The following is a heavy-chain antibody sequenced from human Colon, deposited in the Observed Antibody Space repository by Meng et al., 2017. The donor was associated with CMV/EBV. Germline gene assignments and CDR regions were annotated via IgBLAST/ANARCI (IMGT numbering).Heavy chain of an antibody. CDR1: GYTFTSYD. CDR2: MNPNSGNT. V-gene: IGHV1-8*02. Sequence: ASVKVSCKASGYTFTSYDINWVRQATGQGLEWMGWMNPNSGNTGYAQKFQGRVTMTRDTSISTAYMELSRLRSDDTAVYYCARRRLAAGRIDYWGQGTLVTVSS. CDR3: ARRRLAAGRIDY. D-gene: IGHD6-13*01. J-gene: IGHJ4*02.